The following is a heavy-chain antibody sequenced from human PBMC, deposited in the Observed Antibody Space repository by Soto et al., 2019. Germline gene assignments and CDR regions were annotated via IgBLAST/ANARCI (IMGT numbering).Heavy chain of an antibody. J-gene: IGHJ4*02. CDR1: AFTFNNCA. CDR2: ISDDGNHK. Sequence: QVHLVESGGGVVQPGRSLRLSCAASAFTFNNCAMHWVRQAPGKGLEWVAIISDDGNHKNYVDSVKGRFTISRDNSKNTLYLHMDSLRPEDTAVYFCAKGCNTPYCFFLANWGQGTLVTVSS. D-gene: IGHD2-21*02. V-gene: IGHV3-30*18. CDR3: AKGCNTPYCFFLAN.